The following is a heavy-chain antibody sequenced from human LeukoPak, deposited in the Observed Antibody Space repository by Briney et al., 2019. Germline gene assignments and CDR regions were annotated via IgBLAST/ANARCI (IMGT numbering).Heavy chain of an antibody. J-gene: IGHJ4*02. D-gene: IGHD4-17*01. V-gene: IGHV1-69*04. CDR3: ARNYDDYVPGSDY. CDR2: IIPILGKA. Sequence: SVKVSCKASGGTFSSYAISWVRQAPGQGLEWMGRIIPILGKANYAQKFQGRVTITADKSTSTAYMELSSLRSEDTAVYYCARNYDDYVPGSDYWGQGTLVTVSS. CDR1: GGTFSSYA.